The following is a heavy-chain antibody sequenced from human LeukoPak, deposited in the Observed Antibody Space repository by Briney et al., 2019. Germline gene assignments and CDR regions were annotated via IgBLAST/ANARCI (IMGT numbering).Heavy chain of an antibody. CDR3: ARGVVVVAATRPRNWFDP. D-gene: IGHD2-15*01. CDR1: GGSFSGYY. V-gene: IGHV4-34*01. J-gene: IGHJ5*02. CDR2: INHSGRT. Sequence: PSETLSLTCAVYGGSFSGYYWSCIRQPPGKGLEWIGEINHSGRTNYNPSLKSRVTISVDTSKNQFSLKLSSVAAADTAVYYCARGVVVVAATRPRNWFDPWGQGTLVTVSS.